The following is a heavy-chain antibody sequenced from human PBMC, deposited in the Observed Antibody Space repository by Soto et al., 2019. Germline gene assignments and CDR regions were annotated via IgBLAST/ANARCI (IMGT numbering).Heavy chain of an antibody. J-gene: IGHJ5*02. CDR1: GGSISSGDYY. CDR2: IYYSGST. CDR3: ARVATGRRFDP. D-gene: IGHD1-26*01. Sequence: TLSLTCTVSGGSISSGDYYWSWIRQPPGKGLEWIGYIYYSGSTYYNPSLKSRVTISVDTSKNQFSLKLSSVTAADTAVYYCARVATGRRFDPWGQGTLVTVSS. V-gene: IGHV4-30-4*01.